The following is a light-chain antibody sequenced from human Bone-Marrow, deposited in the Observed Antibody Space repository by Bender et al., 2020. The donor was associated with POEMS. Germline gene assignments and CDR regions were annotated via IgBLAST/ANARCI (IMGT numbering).Light chain of an antibody. J-gene: IGLJ1*01. CDR1: SGHSTYA. CDR2: VNGDGSH. V-gene: IGLV4-69*01. CDR3: QTWDTGSHV. Sequence: QLVLTQSPSASASLGASVKLTCTLSSGHSTYAIAWHQQRPEEGPRFLLKVNGDGSHPKGDGIPDRFSGSSSGAERYLTISNVQSDDEADYYCQTWDTGSHVFGPGTTVTVL.